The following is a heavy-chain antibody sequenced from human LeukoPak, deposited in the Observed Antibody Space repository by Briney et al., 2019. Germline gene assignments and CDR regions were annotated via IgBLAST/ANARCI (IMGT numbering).Heavy chain of an antibody. CDR1: GYTFTSYD. V-gene: IGHV1-8*01. D-gene: IGHD4-23*01. CDR2: MNPNSGNT. Sequence: ASVRVSCKASGYTFTSYDLNWVRQATGQGLEWIGWMNPNSGNTGYAQKFQGRVTLTRSTSISTAYMELRSLTSEDTAVYYCARDYGGNSGWFDPWGQGTLVTVSS. J-gene: IGHJ5*02. CDR3: ARDYGGNSGWFDP.